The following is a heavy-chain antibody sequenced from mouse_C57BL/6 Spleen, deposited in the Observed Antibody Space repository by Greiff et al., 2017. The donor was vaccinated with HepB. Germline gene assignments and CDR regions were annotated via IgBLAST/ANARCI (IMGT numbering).Heavy chain of an antibody. CDR3: ARRAVVADWYFDV. J-gene: IGHJ1*03. CDR2: ISSGSSTI. CDR1: GFTFSDYG. V-gene: IGHV5-17*01. D-gene: IGHD1-1*01. Sequence: EVNVVESGGGLVKPGGSLKLSCAASGFTFSDYGMHWVRQAPEKGLEWVAYISSGSSTIYYADTVKGRFTISRDNAKNTLFLQMTSLRSEDTAMYYCARRAVVADWYFDVWGTGTTVTVSS.